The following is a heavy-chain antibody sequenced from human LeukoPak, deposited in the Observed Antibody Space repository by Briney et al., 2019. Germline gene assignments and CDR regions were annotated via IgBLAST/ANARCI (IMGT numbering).Heavy chain of an antibody. V-gene: IGHV4-59*01. CDR3: ARERSRYCSSTSCYGDYYYYMDV. CDR1: GGSISSYY. D-gene: IGHD2-2*01. J-gene: IGHJ6*03. Sequence: SETLSLTCTVSGGSISSYYWSWIRQPPGKGLEWSGYIYYSGSTNYNPSLKSRVTISVDTSKNQFSLKLSSVTAADTAVYYCARERSRYCSSTSCYGDYYYYMDVWGKGTTVTVSS. CDR2: IYYSGST.